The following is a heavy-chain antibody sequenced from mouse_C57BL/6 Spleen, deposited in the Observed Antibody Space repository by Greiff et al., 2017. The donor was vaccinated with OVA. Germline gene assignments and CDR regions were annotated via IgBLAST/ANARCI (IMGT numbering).Heavy chain of an antibody. J-gene: IGHJ4*01. Sequence: EVNVVESGGGLVKPGGSLKLSCAASGFTFSDYGMHWVRQAPEKGLEWVAYISSGSSTIYYADTVKGRFTIPRDNAKNTLFLQITSLRSEDTAMYYCARAYYSNYDYYAMDYWGQGTSVTVSS. D-gene: IGHD2-5*01. V-gene: IGHV5-17*01. CDR2: ISSGSSTI. CDR1: GFTFSDYG. CDR3: ARAYYSNYDYYAMDY.